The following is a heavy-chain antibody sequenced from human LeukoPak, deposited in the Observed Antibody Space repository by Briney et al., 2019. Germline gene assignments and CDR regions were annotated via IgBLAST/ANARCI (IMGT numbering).Heavy chain of an antibody. Sequence: GGSLRLSCGASGLTLSNSAMYWVRQAPGKGLECVSGISSSGGGTYYADSVKGRFTISRDNSKNTLYLQTNSLRAEDTAVYSCAKNGEVLSWFDPWGQGTLVTVSS. CDR1: GLTLSNSA. CDR2: ISSSGGGT. D-gene: IGHD3-10*01. J-gene: IGHJ5*02. CDR3: AKNGEVLSWFDP. V-gene: IGHV3-23*01.